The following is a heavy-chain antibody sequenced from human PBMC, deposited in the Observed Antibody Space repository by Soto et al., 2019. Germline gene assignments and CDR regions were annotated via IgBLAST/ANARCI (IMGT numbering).Heavy chain of an antibody. CDR2: ISYDGSNK. D-gene: IGHD3-10*01. CDR1: GFTFSSYA. Sequence: QVQLVESGGGVVQPGRSLRLSCAASGFTFSSYAMHWVRQAPVKGLEWVAVISYDGSNKYYADSVKGRFTISRDNSKNPLYLQMNSLRAEDTAVYYCARGSGEDWYFDLWGRGTLVTVSS. V-gene: IGHV3-30-3*01. J-gene: IGHJ2*01. CDR3: ARGSGEDWYFDL.